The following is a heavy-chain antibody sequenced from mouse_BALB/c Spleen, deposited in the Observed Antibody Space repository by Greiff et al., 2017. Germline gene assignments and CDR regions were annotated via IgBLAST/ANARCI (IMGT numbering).Heavy chain of an antibody. CDR3: ARSRAYRYYFDY. CDR2: ISYSGST. CDR1: GYSITSDYA. J-gene: IGHJ2*01. D-gene: IGHD2-10*01. V-gene: IGHV3-2*02. Sequence: EVHLVESGPGLVKPSQSLSLTCTVTGYSITSDYAWNWIRQFPGNKLEWMGYISYSGSTSYNPSLKSRISITRDTSKNQFFLQLNSVTTEDTATYYCARSRAYRYYFDYWGQGTTLTVSS.